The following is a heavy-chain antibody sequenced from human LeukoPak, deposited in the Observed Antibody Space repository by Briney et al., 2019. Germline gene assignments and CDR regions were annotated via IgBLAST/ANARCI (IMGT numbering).Heavy chain of an antibody. CDR2: ICPDGTVT. J-gene: IGHJ4*02. CDR1: GFTFSTYC. Sequence: GGSLRLSCAASGFTFSTYCMHWVRQAPGKGPMWVSRICPDGTVTNYADSVKARFIISRDNAKNSLYLQMNSLRAEDTAVYYCARSTGTLDYWGQGTLVTVSS. CDR3: ARSTGTLDY. D-gene: IGHD3-9*01. V-gene: IGHV3-74*01.